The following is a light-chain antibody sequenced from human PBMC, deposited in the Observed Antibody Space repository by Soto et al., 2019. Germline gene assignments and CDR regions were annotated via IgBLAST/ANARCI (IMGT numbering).Light chain of an antibody. CDR2: DAS. Sequence: DIQMTQSPSSLSASVGYRVTITCRASQGIRNDLGWYQQKPGKAPKLLIYDASNLETGVPSRFSGSGSGTDFTFTISSLRPEDIATYYCQQYDNLPLTFGGGTKVDIK. V-gene: IGKV1-33*01. CDR3: QQYDNLPLT. J-gene: IGKJ4*01. CDR1: QGIRND.